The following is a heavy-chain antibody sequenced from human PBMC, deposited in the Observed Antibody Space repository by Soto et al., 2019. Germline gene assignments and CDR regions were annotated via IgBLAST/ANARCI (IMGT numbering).Heavy chain of an antibody. Sequence: SETLSLTCTVPGGSISSYYWSWIRQPPGKGLEWIGYIYYSGSTNYNPSLKSRVTISVDTSKNQFSLKLSSVTAADTAVYYCARSNEYSSGWIYYFDYWGQGTLVTVSS. D-gene: IGHD6-19*01. CDR1: GGSISSYY. J-gene: IGHJ4*02. V-gene: IGHV4-59*01. CDR2: IYYSGST. CDR3: ARSNEYSSGWIYYFDY.